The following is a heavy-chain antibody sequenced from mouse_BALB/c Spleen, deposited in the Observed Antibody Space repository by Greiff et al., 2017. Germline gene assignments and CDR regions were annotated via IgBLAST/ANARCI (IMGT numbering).Heavy chain of an antibody. J-gene: IGHJ3*01. CDR1: GFTFSSYT. CDR3: TRDGGTVFAY. Sequence: EVNLVESGGGLVKPGGSLKLSCAASGFTFSSYTMSWVRQTPEKRLEWVATISSGGSYTYYPDSVKGRFTISRDNAKNTLYLQMSSLKSEDTAMYYCTRDGGTVFAYWGQGTLVTVSA. V-gene: IGHV5-6-4*01. CDR2: ISSGGSYT. D-gene: IGHD4-1*01.